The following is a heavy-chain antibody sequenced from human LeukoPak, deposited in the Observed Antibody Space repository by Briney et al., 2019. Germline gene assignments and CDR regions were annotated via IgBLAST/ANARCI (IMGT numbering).Heavy chain of an antibody. CDR1: GFIFSSYA. Sequence: GGSLRLSCAASGFIFSSYAMSWVRQAPGKGLEWVSAISGSGGSTYYADSVKGRFTISRDNSKNTLYPQMNSLRAEDTAVYYCAKSGEGYCSGGRCYSGYFDYWGQGTLVTVSS. CDR2: ISGSGGST. V-gene: IGHV3-23*01. D-gene: IGHD2-15*01. CDR3: AKSGEGYCSGGRCYSGYFDY. J-gene: IGHJ4*02.